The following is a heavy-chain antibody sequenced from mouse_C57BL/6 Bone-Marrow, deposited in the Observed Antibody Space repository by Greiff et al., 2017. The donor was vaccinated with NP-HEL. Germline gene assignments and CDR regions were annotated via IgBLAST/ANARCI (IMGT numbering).Heavy chain of an antibody. Sequence: QVQLQQSGAELARPGASVKLSCKASGYTFTSYGISWVKQRPGQGLEWIGKIHPRSGNTYYNEKFKGKATLTADKSSSTAYMELRSLTSEDAAVYFCERQSWDSYDGYWGQGTLVTVSA. CDR1: GYTFTSYG. CDR3: ERQSWDSYDGY. V-gene: IGHV1-81*01. J-gene: IGHJ3*01. D-gene: IGHD2-12*01. CDR2: IHPRSGNT.